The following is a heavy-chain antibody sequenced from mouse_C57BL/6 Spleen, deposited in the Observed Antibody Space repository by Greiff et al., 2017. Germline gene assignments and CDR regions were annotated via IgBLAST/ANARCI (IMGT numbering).Heavy chain of an antibody. CDR2: IYPRSGNT. D-gene: IGHD2-5*01. Sequence: QVQLQQSGAELARPGASVKLSCKASGYTFTSYGISWVKQRTGQGLEWIGEIYPRSGNTNYNEKFKGKATLTADKSSSTAYMELRSLTSEDSAVYFCARGDYSNYEAMDYWGQGTSVTVSS. V-gene: IGHV1-81*01. CDR1: GYTFTSYG. CDR3: ARGDYSNYEAMDY. J-gene: IGHJ4*01.